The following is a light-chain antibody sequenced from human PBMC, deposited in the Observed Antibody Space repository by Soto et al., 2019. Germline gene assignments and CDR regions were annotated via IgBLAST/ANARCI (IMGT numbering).Light chain of an antibody. Sequence: ALTQPASVSGSPGQSITISCTGTSSDVGGYNYVSWYQQHPGKAPKVMIFEVSNRPSGVSTRFSGSKSGNTASLTISGLQAEDEADYYCSSYTSSSSYVFGTGTKVTV. J-gene: IGLJ1*01. CDR2: EVS. CDR3: SSYTSSSSYV. CDR1: SSDVGGYNY. V-gene: IGLV2-14*01.